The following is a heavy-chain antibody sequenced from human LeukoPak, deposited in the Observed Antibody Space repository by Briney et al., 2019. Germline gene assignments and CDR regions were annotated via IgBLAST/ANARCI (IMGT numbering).Heavy chain of an antibody. V-gene: IGHV3-30*02. CDR2: IRYDGSNK. J-gene: IGHJ2*01. CDR3: ARDQVLLWFGSEYGWYFDL. Sequence: PGGSLRLSCAASGFTFSSYGMHWVRQAPGKGLEWVAFIRYDGSNKYYADSVKGRFTISRDNSKNTLYLQMNSLRAEDTAVYYCARDQVLLWFGSEYGWYFDLWGRGTLVTVSS. CDR1: GFTFSSYG. D-gene: IGHD3-10*01.